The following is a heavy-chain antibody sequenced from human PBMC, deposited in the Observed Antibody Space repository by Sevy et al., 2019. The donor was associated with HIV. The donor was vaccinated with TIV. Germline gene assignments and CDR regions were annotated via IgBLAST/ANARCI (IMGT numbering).Heavy chain of an antibody. J-gene: IGHJ4*02. Sequence: SQTLSLTCVISGDSVSSNRAAWNWIRQSPSRGLEWLGRTYYRSKWYTDYAVSVNSRITINPDTSKNQVSLQLNSVTPEDTAVYYCTRGAHSLDYWGQGTLVTVSS. D-gene: IGHD2-15*01. CDR3: TRGAHSLDY. V-gene: IGHV6-1*01. CDR2: TYYRSKWYT. CDR1: GDSVSSNRAA.